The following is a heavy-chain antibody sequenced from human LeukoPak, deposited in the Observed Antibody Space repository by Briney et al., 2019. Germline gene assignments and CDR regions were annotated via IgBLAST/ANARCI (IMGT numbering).Heavy chain of an antibody. CDR3: AREVQEVRAGVGYMDV. CDR2: ISSSGSTI. V-gene: IGHV3-11*01. CDR1: GFTFSDYY. J-gene: IGHJ6*03. D-gene: IGHD3-10*01. Sequence: KTGGSLRLSCAASGFTFSDYYMSWIRQAPGKGLEWVSYISSSGSTIYYADSVKGRFTISRDNAKNSLYLQMNSLRAEDTAVYYCAREVQEVRAGVGYMDVWGKGTTVTISS.